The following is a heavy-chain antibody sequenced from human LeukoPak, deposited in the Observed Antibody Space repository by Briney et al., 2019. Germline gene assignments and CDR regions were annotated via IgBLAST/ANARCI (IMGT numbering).Heavy chain of an antibody. CDR2: IIPILGIA. D-gene: IGHD5-24*01. Sequence: SVKVSXTASGGTFSSYTISWVRQAPGQGLEWMGRIIPILGIANYAQKFQGRVTITADKSTSTAYMELSSLRSEDTAVYYCARERDGYNFPFDYWGQGTLVTVSS. CDR1: GGTFSSYT. J-gene: IGHJ4*02. V-gene: IGHV1-69*04. CDR3: ARERDGYNFPFDY.